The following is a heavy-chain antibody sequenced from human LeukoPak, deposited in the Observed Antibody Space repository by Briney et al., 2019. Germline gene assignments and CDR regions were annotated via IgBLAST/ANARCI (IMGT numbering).Heavy chain of an antibody. CDR1: GFTFSSYA. CDR2: ISGSGGST. Sequence: QTGGSLRLSCAASGFTFSSYAMSWVRQAPGKGLEWASAISGSGGSTYYADSVKGRFTISRDNSKNTLYLQMNSLRAEDTAVYYCAKIGYCSSTSCYGFDYWGQGTLVTVSS. D-gene: IGHD2-2*01. CDR3: AKIGYCSSTSCYGFDY. J-gene: IGHJ4*02. V-gene: IGHV3-23*01.